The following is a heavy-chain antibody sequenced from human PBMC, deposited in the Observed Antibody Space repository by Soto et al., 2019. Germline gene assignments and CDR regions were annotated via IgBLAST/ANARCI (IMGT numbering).Heavy chain of an antibody. CDR3: AGLDTSMVRTAGY. CDR2: IKKDGSEE. CDR1: GFTFSNYW. D-gene: IGHD5-18*01. Sequence: GGSLRLSCAASGFTFSNYWMSWVRQAPGKGLEWVANIKKDGSEEYYVDSVKGRFTISRDNARNSLHLQMNSLRAEDTAVYYCAGLDTSMVRTAGYWGQGTLVTVSS. V-gene: IGHV3-7*01. J-gene: IGHJ4*02.